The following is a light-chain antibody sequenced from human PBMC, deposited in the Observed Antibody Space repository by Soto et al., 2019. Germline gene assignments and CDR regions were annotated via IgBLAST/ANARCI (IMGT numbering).Light chain of an antibody. Sequence: DTQMTQSPSTLSASVGDRVIITCRASQSISSRLAWYQQKPGKATKLLIYRASSLESGVPSRFSGSESGTEFTLTISSLQPDDFATYYCQQYNNYSWTFGQGTKVEIK. J-gene: IGKJ1*01. CDR3: QQYNNYSWT. CDR1: QSISSR. CDR2: RAS. V-gene: IGKV1-5*03.